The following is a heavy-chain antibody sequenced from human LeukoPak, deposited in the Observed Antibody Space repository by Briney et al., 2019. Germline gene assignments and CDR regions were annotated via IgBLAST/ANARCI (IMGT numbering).Heavy chain of an antibody. V-gene: IGHV3-33*06. J-gene: IGHJ4*02. CDR3: AKDQALSLSSSRALDY. D-gene: IGHD2-2*01. CDR1: GFTFSSYG. Sequence: GRSLRLSCAASGFTFSSYGMHWVRQAPGKGLEWVAVIWYDGSNKYYADSVKGRFTISRDNSKNTLYLQMNSLRAEDTAVYYCAKDQALSLSSSRALDYWGQGTLVTVSS. CDR2: IWYDGSNK.